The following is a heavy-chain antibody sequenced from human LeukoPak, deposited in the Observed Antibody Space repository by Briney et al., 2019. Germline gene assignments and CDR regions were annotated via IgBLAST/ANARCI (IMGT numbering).Heavy chain of an antibody. V-gene: IGHV3-21*01. CDR2: ISTTSGYI. D-gene: IGHD3-10*01. Sequence: GGSLRLSCAASGFIFSTYSMTWVRQVPGKGLEWVSSISTTSGYIYYADSMKSRFTISRDNAKNSLYLQMNSLRAEDTAVYYCAREQTYYTSGTYYNALDYWGQGTLVTVSS. CDR3: AREQTYYTSGTYYNALDY. CDR1: GFIFSTYS. J-gene: IGHJ4*02.